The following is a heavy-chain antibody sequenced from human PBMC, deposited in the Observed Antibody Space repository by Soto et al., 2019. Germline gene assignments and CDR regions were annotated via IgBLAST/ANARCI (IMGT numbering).Heavy chain of an antibody. Sequence: SETLSLTCTVSGASISSHYWSWIRQPPGKGQEWIGYIYNAGSTSYNPSLESRVTISVDTSKNQFSLKLTSVTAADTAVYYCARRHRYCSGNGCYLFDFWGQGTLVTVSS. CDR1: GASISSHY. CDR3: ARRHRYCSGNGCYLFDF. J-gene: IGHJ4*02. V-gene: IGHV4-59*11. D-gene: IGHD2-15*01. CDR2: IYNAGST.